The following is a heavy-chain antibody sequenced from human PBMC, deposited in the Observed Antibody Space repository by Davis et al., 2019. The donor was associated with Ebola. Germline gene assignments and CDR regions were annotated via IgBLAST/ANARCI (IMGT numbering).Heavy chain of an antibody. D-gene: IGHD6-6*01. CDR2: IYPGDSDT. Sequence: GGSLRLSCKGSGYSFTSYWIGWVRQMPGKGLEWMGIIYPGDSDTRYSPSFQGQVTISADKSISTAYLQWSSLKASDTAKYYCAIVAAPDDYWGQGTLVTVSS. V-gene: IGHV5-51*01. CDR3: AIVAAPDDY. J-gene: IGHJ4*02. CDR1: GYSFTSYW.